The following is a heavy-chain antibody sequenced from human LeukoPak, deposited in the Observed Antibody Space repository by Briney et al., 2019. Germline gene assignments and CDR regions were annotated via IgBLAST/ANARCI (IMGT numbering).Heavy chain of an antibody. CDR2: IYSGGST. CDR1: EFSVGSNY. J-gene: IGHJ3*02. V-gene: IGHV3-66*01. Sequence: PGGSLILSCAASEFSVGSNYMTWVRQAPGKGLEWVSLIYSGGSTYYADSVKGRFTISRDNSKNTLYLQMNSLRAEDTAVYYCASSTMDAFLAFDIWGQGTMVTVSS. D-gene: IGHD2-2*01. CDR3: ASSTMDAFLAFDI.